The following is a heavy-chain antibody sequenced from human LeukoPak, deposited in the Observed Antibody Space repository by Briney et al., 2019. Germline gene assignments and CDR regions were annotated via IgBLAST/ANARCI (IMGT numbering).Heavy chain of an antibody. CDR2: ISYDGSNK. V-gene: IGHV3-30*18. CDR1: GFTFSSYG. J-gene: IGHJ4*02. CDR3: AKEGDYYNSIVPNY. Sequence: GGSLRLSCAASGFTFSSYGMHWVRQAPGKGLEWVAVISYDGSNKYYADSVKGRFTISRDNSKNTLYLQMNSLRAEDTAVYYCAKEGDYYNSIVPNYWGQGTLVTVPS. D-gene: IGHD3-22*01.